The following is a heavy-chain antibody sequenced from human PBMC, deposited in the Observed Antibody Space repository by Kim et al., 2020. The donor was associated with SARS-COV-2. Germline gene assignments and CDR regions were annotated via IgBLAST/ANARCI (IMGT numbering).Heavy chain of an antibody. V-gene: IGHV1-69*13. D-gene: IGHD3-22*01. J-gene: IGHJ4*02. CDR1: GGTFSSYA. CDR2: IIPIFGTA. CDR3: ARVQDYYDSSGPDGVGDNDGGY. Sequence: SVKVSCKASGGTFSSYAISWVRQAPGQGLEWMGGIIPIFGTANYAQKFQGRVTITADESTSTAYMELSSLRSEDTAVYYCARVQDYYDSSGPDGVGDNDGGYWGQGTLVTVSS.